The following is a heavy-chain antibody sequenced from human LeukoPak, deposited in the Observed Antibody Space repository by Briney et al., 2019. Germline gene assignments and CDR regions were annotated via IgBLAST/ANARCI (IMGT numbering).Heavy chain of an antibody. CDR2: IYYSGST. CDR3: ARRSAFLNALDI. Sequence: SETLSLTCTVSGGSISGYYWSWIRQPPGKGLECIGYIYYSGSTNYNPSLKSRVTISVDTSKKQFSLKLSSVTAADTAVYYCARRSAFLNALDIWGQGTMVTVSS. V-gene: IGHV4-59*01. CDR1: GGSISGYY. J-gene: IGHJ3*02.